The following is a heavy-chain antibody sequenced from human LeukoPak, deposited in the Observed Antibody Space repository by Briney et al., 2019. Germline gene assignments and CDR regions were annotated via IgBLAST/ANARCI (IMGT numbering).Heavy chain of an antibody. J-gene: IGHJ4*02. D-gene: IGHD2-2*02. V-gene: IGHV1-69*13. CDR3: ARGTLGYCSSTSRYIPDDY. CDR2: IIPIFGTA. CDR1: GGTFSSYA. Sequence: XSVKVSCKASGGTFSSYAISWVRQAPGQGLEWMGGIIPIFGTANYAQKFQGRFTITADESTSTAYMELSSLRSEDTAVYYCARGTLGYCSSTSRYIPDDYWGQGTLVTVSS.